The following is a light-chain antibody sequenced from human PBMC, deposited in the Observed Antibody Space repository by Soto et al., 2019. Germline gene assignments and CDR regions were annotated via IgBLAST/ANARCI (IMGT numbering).Light chain of an antibody. CDR3: NSYTSTYTGV. CDR1: SSDVGGYKY. Sequence: QSALTQPASVSGSPGQSITISCAGTSSDVGGYKYVSWYQQHPGKAPKLMIDEVSNRPSGVSNRFSGSKSGNTASLTISGLQAEDEADYYCNSYTSTYTGVFGTGTKLTVL. J-gene: IGLJ1*01. CDR2: EVS. V-gene: IGLV2-14*01.